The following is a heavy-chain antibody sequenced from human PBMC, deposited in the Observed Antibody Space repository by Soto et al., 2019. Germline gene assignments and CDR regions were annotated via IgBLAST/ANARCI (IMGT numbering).Heavy chain of an antibody. CDR3: VHKGWGDRILDY. J-gene: IGHJ4*02. CDR2: IYWDDTK. Sequence: QITLKESGPMLVKPTQTLTLTCTFSGFSLSTSGVGVGWIRQPPGKALEWLALIYWDDTKHYSPSLASRLTITKDTSKNQVVLTMTNMHPVDTATYYCVHKGWGDRILDYWGQGALLTVSS. V-gene: IGHV2-5*02. CDR1: GFSLSTSGVG. D-gene: IGHD3-16*01.